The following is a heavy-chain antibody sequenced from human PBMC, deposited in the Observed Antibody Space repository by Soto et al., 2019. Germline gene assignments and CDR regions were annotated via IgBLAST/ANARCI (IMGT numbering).Heavy chain of an antibody. CDR3: ARQRGYCSSTSCPGNYYYYMDV. Sequence: SETLSLTCTVSGGSISGYDWSWIRQQPGKGLEWIGYIYYSGSTNYNPSLKSRVTISVDTSKNQFSLKLSSVTAADTAVYYCARQRGYCSSTSCPGNYYYYMDVWGKGTTVTVSS. D-gene: IGHD2-2*01. V-gene: IGHV4-59*08. CDR2: IYYSGST. J-gene: IGHJ6*03. CDR1: GGSISGYD.